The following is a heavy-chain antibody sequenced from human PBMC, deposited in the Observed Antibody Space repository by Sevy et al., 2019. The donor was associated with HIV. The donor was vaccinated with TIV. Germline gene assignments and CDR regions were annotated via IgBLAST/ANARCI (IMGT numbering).Heavy chain of an antibody. Sequence: SETLSLTCTVSGGSVSGYFWSWIRQPPGRGLEWIGNIHHSGTTKCNPSLKSRLTISVDTSKNQFSLILTSATAADTAVYYCTRVDSSGHSDYWGQGTPVTVSS. CDR1: GGSVSGYF. J-gene: IGHJ4*02. D-gene: IGHD3-22*01. V-gene: IGHV4-59*02. CDR3: TRVDSSGHSDY. CDR2: IHHSGTT.